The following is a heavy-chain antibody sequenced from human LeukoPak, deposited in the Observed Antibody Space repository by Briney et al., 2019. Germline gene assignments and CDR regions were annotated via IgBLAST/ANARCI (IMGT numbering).Heavy chain of an antibody. CDR3: ARGGRDGYNLDY. V-gene: IGHV3-66*01. J-gene: IGHJ4*02. CDR1: GFTVSSNY. Sequence: GGSLRLSCAASGFTVSSNYMSWVRQAPGKGLEWVSVIYSGGSTYYADSVKGRFTISRDNAKNSLYLQMNSLRAEDTAVYYCARGGRDGYNLDYWGQGTLVTVSS. D-gene: IGHD5-24*01. CDR2: IYSGGST.